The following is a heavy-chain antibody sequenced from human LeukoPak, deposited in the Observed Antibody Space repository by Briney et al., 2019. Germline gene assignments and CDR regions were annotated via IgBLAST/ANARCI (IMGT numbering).Heavy chain of an antibody. Sequence: PGGSLRLSCAASGFTFSDYYMSWIRQAPGKGQEWVSYISSSGSTIYYADSVKGRFTISRDNAKNSLYLQMNSLRAEDTAVYYCARDEYYDFWSGPTDYYYYYYMDVWGKGTTVTVSS. V-gene: IGHV3-11*01. CDR3: ARDEYYDFWSGPTDYYYYYYMDV. CDR1: GFTFSDYY. D-gene: IGHD3-3*01. J-gene: IGHJ6*03. CDR2: ISSSGSTI.